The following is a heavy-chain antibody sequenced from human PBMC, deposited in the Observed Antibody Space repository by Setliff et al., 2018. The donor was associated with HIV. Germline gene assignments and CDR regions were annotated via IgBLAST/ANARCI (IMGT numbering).Heavy chain of an antibody. D-gene: IGHD3-22*01. V-gene: IGHV1-2*02. J-gene: IGHJ4*02. CDR2: INPNSGGT. CDR1: GYTFTGYY. Sequence: ASVKVSCKTSGYTFTGYYMHWVRQAPGQGLEWIGWINPNSGGTKYAQKFQGRVTMTRDTSISTAYMELSRLRSDDTAVYYCVREYYDSSGYRSNDYWGQGTLVTVSS. CDR3: VREYYDSSGYRSNDY.